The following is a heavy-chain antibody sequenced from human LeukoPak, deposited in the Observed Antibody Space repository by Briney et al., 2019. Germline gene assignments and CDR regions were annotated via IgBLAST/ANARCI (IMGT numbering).Heavy chain of an antibody. CDR2: ISYDGSNK. V-gene: IGHV3-30*18. Sequence: PGRSLRLSCAASGFTFSSYGMHWVRQAPGKGLEWVAVISYDGSNKYYADSVKGRFTISRDNSKNTLYLQMNSPRAEDTAVYYCAKDRYSSGWYSDYWGQGTLVTVSS. J-gene: IGHJ4*02. CDR3: AKDRYSSGWYSDY. CDR1: GFTFSSYG. D-gene: IGHD6-19*01.